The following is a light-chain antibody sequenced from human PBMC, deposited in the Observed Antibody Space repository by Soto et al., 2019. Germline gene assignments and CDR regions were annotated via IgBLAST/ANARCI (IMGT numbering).Light chain of an antibody. CDR3: QQRSNWPPIT. Sequence: IVLTRSPGTLSLSPGERATLSCRASQSVSSSYLAWYQQKPGQAPRVLIYGASSRATGIPARFSGSGSGTDFTLTISSLEPEDFAVYYCQQRSNWPPITFGGGTKVDIK. J-gene: IGKJ4*01. CDR1: QSVSSSY. CDR2: GAS. V-gene: IGKV3D-20*02.